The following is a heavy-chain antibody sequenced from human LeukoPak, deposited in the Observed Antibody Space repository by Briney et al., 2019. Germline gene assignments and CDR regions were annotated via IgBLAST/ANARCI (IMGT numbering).Heavy chain of an antibody. V-gene: IGHV3-30*18. CDR3: AKGLGTGTVLDY. CDR2: ISYDGSNK. CDR1: GFTFSSYG. Sequence: GGSLRLSCAASGFTFSSYGMHWVRQAPGKGLEWVAVISYDGSNKYYADSVKGRFTISRDNSKNTLYLQMNSLRAEDTAVYYCAKGLGTGTVLDYWGQGPLVTVSS. D-gene: IGHD1-1*01. J-gene: IGHJ4*02.